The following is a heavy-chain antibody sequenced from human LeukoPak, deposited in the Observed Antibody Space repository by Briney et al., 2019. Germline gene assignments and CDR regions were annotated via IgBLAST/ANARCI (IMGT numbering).Heavy chain of an antibody. CDR3: ARGGELLWFGESSTGSNWFDP. Sequence: GASVKVSCKASGYTFNKYGIAWVRQAPGQGLEWMAWINTNDGNTNYAQKFQGRVTVTRDTSISTAYMELSRLRSDDTAVYYCARGGELLWFGESSTGSNWFDPWGQGTLVTVSS. J-gene: IGHJ5*02. V-gene: IGHV1-2*02. D-gene: IGHD3-10*01. CDR2: INTNDGNT. CDR1: GYTFNKYG.